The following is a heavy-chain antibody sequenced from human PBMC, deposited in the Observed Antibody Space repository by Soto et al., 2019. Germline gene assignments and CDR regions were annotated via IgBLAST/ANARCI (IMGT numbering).Heavy chain of an antibody. CDR3: ARDPSYEASHYYGMDV. CDR1: GGTFSSYA. V-gene: IGHV1-69*06. Sequence: AASVKVSCKASGGTFSSYAISWVRQAPGQGLEWMGGIIPIFGTANYAQKFQGRVTITADKSTSTAYMELSSLRSEDTAVYYCARDPSYEASHYYGMDVWGQGTTVTVSS. J-gene: IGHJ6*02. D-gene: IGHD5-12*01. CDR2: IIPIFGTA.